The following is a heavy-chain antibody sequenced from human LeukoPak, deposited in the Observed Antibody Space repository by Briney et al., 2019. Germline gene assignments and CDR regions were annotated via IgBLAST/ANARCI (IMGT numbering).Heavy chain of an antibody. J-gene: IGHJ6*03. V-gene: IGHV4-4*09. D-gene: IGHD4-17*01. Sequence: SSETLSLTCTVSGGSISSYYWSWIRQPPGKGLEWIGYIYTSGSTNYNPFPQSRVTISVVTPNNQFSLKLSPVTAADTAVYYFLSTLRYYYYYMDASGKGTTVTVSS. CDR3: LSTLRYYYYYMDA. CDR1: GGSISSYY. CDR2: IYTSGST.